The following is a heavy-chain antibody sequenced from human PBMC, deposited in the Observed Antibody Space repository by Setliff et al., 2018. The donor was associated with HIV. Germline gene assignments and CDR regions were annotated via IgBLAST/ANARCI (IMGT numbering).Heavy chain of an antibody. CDR3: VYCGGDCYTNWFDP. J-gene: IGHJ5*02. Sequence: SVKVSCKVSGDTFNNYGLNWVRQAPGQGLEWMGGIIPIFGTTKYAQKFQGRVTITADEPTTTAYMELTSLRSEDTAVYYCVYCGGDCYTNWFDPWGQGTLVTVSS. CDR2: IIPIFGTT. D-gene: IGHD2-21*02. V-gene: IGHV1-69*13. CDR1: GDTFNNYG.